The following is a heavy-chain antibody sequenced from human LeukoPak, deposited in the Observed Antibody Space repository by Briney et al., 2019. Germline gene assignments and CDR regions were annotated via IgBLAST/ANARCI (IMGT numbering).Heavy chain of an antibody. CDR3: ARGSTGYCSSTSCGRHMDV. D-gene: IGHD2-2*01. V-gene: IGHV4-59*01. J-gene: IGHJ6*03. Sequence: PSETLSLTCTVSGGSISSYYWSWIRQPPGKGLEWIGYIYYSGSTNYNPSLKSRVTISVDTSKNQFSLKLSSVTAADTAVYYCARGSTGYCSSTSCGRHMDVWGKGTTVTVSS. CDR2: IYYSGST. CDR1: GGSISSYY.